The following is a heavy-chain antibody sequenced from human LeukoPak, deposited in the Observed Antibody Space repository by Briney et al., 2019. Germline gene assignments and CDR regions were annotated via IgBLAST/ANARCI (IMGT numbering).Heavy chain of an antibody. CDR2: IYYSGST. CDR3: ARDYGDLNY. CDR1: GVSISSSSYY. V-gene: IGHV4-39*01. J-gene: IGHJ4*02. Sequence: PSETLSLTCTVSGVSISSSSYYWGWVRQPPGQGLEWIVSIYYSGSTYYNPSLKSRVTISVDTSKNQFSLKLSSVTAADTAVYYCARDYGDLNYWGQGTLVTVSS. D-gene: IGHD4-17*01.